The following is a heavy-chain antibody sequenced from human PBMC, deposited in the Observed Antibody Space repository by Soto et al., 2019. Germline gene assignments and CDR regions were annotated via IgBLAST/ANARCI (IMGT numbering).Heavy chain of an antibody. J-gene: IGHJ6*02. CDR1: GFTFSSYG. CDR3: ARVLYCSSTSCYPYYYYGMDV. D-gene: IGHD2-2*01. CDR2: IWYDGSNK. Sequence: LRLSCAASGFTFSSYGMHWVRQAPGKGLEWVAVIWYDGSNKYYADSVKGRFTISRDNSKNTLYLQMNSLRAEDTAVYYCARVLYCSSTSCYPYYYYGMDVWGQGTTVTVSS. V-gene: IGHV3-33*01.